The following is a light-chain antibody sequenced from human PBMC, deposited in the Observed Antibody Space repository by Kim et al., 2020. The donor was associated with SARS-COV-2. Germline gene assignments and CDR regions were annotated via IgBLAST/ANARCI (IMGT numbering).Light chain of an antibody. CDR1: NIGRKR. J-gene: IGLJ3*02. V-gene: IGLV3-21*04. CDR2: YDN. Sequence: SYELTQPPSVSVAPGQTARITCGGNNIGRKRVHWYQQKPGQAPVLVIYYDNDRPSGIPERFSGSSSGNTATLTISRVDAGDEADYYCQVWDGSSAHVVF. CDR3: QVWDGSSAHVV.